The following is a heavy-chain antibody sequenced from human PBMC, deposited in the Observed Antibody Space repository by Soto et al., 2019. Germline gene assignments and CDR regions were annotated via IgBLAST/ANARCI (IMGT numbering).Heavy chain of an antibody. D-gene: IGHD6-13*01. CDR2: IYPGDSDT. Sequence: GESLKISCKGSGYSFTSYWIGWVRQMPGKGLEWMGIIYPGDSDTRYSPSFQGQVTISADKSISTAYLQWSSLKASDTAMYYCARSYSSSWYRNYYYYGMDVWGQGTTVTVSS. CDR1: GYSFTSYW. J-gene: IGHJ6*02. V-gene: IGHV5-51*01. CDR3: ARSYSSSWYRNYYYYGMDV.